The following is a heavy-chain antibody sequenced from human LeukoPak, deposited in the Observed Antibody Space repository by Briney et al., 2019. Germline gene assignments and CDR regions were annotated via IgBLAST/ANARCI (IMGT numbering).Heavy chain of an antibody. J-gene: IGHJ4*02. V-gene: IGHV1-69*13. D-gene: IGHD3-22*01. CDR2: IIPIFGTA. Sequence: SVTVSCTASGGTFSSYAISWVRQAPGQGLEWMGGIIPIFGTANYAQKFQGRVTITADESTSTAYMELSSLRSEDTAVYYCARVKYDSSGYYYEFDYWGQGTLVTVSS. CDR1: GGTFSSYA. CDR3: ARVKYDSSGYYYEFDY.